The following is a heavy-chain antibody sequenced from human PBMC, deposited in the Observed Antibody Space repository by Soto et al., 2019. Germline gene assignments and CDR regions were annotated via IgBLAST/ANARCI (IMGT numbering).Heavy chain of an antibody. D-gene: IGHD1-26*01. CDR2: INPKSGGT. CDR3: ARDLAKGGGSAGFDY. CDR1: GYTFTVYY. V-gene: IGHV1-2*02. J-gene: IGHJ4*02. Sequence: QVQLVQSGAEVKKPGASVNVSCKSSGYTFTVYYMHWVRQAPGQGLEGMGWINPKSGGTMYPQKFQGRVTMTWDTSISTAYMALTRLRSYDTAVYYCARDLAKGGGSAGFDYWGQGTLVTVSS.